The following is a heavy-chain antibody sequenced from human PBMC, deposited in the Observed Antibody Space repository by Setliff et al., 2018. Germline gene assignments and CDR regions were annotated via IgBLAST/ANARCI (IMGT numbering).Heavy chain of an antibody. CDR2: IYYSGGT. CDR3: AGIVDTAMDY. V-gene: IGHV4-59*01. Sequence: PSETLSLTCTVSGGSISSYYWSWIRQPPGKGLEWIGYIYYSGGTNYNPSCKSRVTISIETSKNQFSQRLSSVTAADTAVYYCAGIVDTAMDYWGQGTLVTVSS. CDR1: GGSISSYY. J-gene: IGHJ4*02. D-gene: IGHD5-18*01.